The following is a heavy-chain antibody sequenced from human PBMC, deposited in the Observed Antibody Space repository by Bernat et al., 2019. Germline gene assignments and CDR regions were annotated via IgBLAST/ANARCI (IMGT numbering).Heavy chain of an antibody. V-gene: IGHV3-74*01. J-gene: IGHJ2*01. CDR2: ISSDGSTT. D-gene: IGHD2-8*02. Sequence: EVQLVESGGGFVQPGGSLRLSCAASGFTFSNYWMHWVRQAPGKGLVWVSRISSDGSTTSYADSVKGRFTISRDNAKNTLFLQMNSLSAEDTAVYYCARVHTGFPRYFDLWGRGTLVTVSS. CDR1: GFTFSNYW. CDR3: ARVHTGFPRYFDL.